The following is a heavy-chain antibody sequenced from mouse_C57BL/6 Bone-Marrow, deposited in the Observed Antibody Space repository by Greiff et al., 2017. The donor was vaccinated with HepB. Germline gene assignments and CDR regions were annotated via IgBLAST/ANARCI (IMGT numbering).Heavy chain of an antibody. D-gene: IGHD6-1*01. Sequence: VQLQQSGPGLVQPSTSLSITCTVSGFSLTSYGVHWVRKSPGKGLEGLGVIWGVGCTDYNAAFISRVSLSKDNSKSQVFFKMNSLQADDTAIYYCARLNPHTGRGYFDYWGQGTTLTVSS. CDR1: GFSLTSYG. J-gene: IGHJ2*01. CDR3: ARLNPHTGRGYFDY. CDR2: IWGVGCT. V-gene: IGHV2-2*01.